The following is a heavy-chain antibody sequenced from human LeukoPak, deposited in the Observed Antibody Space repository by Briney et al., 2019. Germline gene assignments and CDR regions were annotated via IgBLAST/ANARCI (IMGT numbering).Heavy chain of an antibody. D-gene: IGHD3-22*01. J-gene: IGHJ4*02. CDR1: GFTFSSYS. V-gene: IGHV3-21*01. CDR2: ISATSSYI. CDR3: ARDVGNYYDSSGYFDY. Sequence: PGGSLRLSCAASGFTFSSYSMNWVRQTPGKGLEWVSSISATSSYIYYADSARGRFTISRDNAKNSLYLQMNSLRAEDTAVYYCARDVGNYYDSSGYFDYWGQGTLVTVSS.